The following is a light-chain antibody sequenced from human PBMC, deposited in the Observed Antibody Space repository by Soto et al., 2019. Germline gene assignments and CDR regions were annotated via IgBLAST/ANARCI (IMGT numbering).Light chain of an antibody. Sequence: QSALTQPASVSGSPGQSVTISCIGTSSDVGGYNHVSWYQQPPGKAPKLIIYDVSNRPSGVSNRFSASKSGNTASLTISGLQAEDEADYYCTSYTTLSALGVFGGGTKLTVL. CDR1: SSDVGGYNH. CDR3: TSYTTLSALGV. V-gene: IGLV2-14*01. CDR2: DVS. J-gene: IGLJ2*01.